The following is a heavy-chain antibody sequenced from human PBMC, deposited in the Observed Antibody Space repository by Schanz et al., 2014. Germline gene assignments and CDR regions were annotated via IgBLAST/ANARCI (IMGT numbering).Heavy chain of an antibody. J-gene: IGHJ6*02. CDR2: IFHSGTT. CDR1: GGSISSGVW. V-gene: IGHV4-4*02. CDR3: ARHSGYYYYYGMDV. Sequence: QVQLQESGPGLVKPSGTLSLTCVVSGGSISSGVWWTWARQSPGKGLEWIGEIFHSGTTNYNPSLESRVTISVEKSKNQFSLILSSMTAADTAVYYCARHSGYYYYYGMDVWGQGTTVTVSS.